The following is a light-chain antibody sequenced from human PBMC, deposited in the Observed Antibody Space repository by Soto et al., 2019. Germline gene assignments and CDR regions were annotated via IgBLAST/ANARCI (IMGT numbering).Light chain of an antibody. Sequence: QSALTQPRSESGSPGQSVTISCTGTSSDVGIYNYVSWYQQHPGKAPKLIIYDVSKRPSGVPDRFSGSKSGNTASLTISGLQAEDEGEYFCCSYGGSYTPYVFGTGIKLTVL. V-gene: IGLV2-11*01. CDR3: CSYGGSYTPYV. CDR1: SSDVGIYNY. CDR2: DVS. J-gene: IGLJ1*01.